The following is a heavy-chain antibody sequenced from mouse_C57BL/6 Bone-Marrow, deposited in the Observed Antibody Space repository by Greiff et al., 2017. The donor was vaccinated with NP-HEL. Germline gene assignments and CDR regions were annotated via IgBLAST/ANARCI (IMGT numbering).Heavy chain of an antibody. J-gene: IGHJ3*01. CDR3: ARIGDCDDTFAY. Sequence: VQLQQSGPELVKPGASVKLSCKASGYSFTGYYMNWVKQSPEKSLEWIGEINPSTGGTTYNQKFKAKATLTVDKSSSTAYMQLMSLTSEDSAVYYCARIGDCDDTFAYWGQGTLVTVSA. D-gene: IGHD2-4*01. V-gene: IGHV1-42*01. CDR1: GYSFTGYY. CDR2: INPSTGGT.